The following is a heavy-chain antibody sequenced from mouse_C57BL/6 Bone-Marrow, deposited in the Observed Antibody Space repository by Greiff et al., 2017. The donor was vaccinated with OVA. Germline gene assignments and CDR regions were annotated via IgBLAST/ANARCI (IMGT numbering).Heavy chain of an antibody. V-gene: IGHV1-69*01. Sequence: VQLQPPGAELVMPGASVKLSCKASGYTFTSYWMHWVKQRPGQGLEWIGEIDPSDSYTNYNQKFKGKSTLTVDKSSSTAYMQLSSLTSEDSAVYDCARAGTTAWYFDVWGTGTTVTVSS. CDR2: IDPSDSYT. D-gene: IGHD1-2*01. CDR3: ARAGTTAWYFDV. CDR1: GYTFTSYW. J-gene: IGHJ1*03.